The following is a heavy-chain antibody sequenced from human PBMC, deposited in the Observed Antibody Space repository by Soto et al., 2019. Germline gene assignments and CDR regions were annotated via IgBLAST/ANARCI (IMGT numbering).Heavy chain of an antibody. J-gene: IGHJ5*02. CDR2: IYWDDDK. Sequence: QITLKESGPTLVKPTQTLTLTCTCSGFSLSTSGVGVGWIRQPPGKALEWLALIYWDDDKRYSPSLKSRLTISKDTSKNQVVLTMTNMYPVDIATYYCAHRPLWVTGTTWGTNWFDPWGQGTLVTVSS. D-gene: IGHD1-7*01. CDR1: GFSLSTSGVG. V-gene: IGHV2-5*02. CDR3: AHRPLWVTGTTWGTNWFDP.